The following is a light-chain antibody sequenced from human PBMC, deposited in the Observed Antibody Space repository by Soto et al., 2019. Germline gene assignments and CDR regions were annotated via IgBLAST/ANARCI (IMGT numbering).Light chain of an antibody. CDR2: GAS. CDR3: QQYGSSPWT. V-gene: IGKV3-20*01. J-gene: IGKJ1*01. Sequence: EIVLTQSPGTLSLSPGERATLSCRASQSVSSSYLAWYQQKPGQAPRLLIYGASSRATGIPDRFGGSGSGTDFTLAISRLEPEEFAVYYCQQYGSSPWTVDPGTKVESK. CDR1: QSVSSSY.